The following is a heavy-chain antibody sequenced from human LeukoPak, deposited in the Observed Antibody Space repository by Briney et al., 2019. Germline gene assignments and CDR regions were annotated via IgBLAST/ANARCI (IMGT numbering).Heavy chain of an antibody. Sequence: GGSLRLSCAASGFTFNNYGMHWVRQAPGKGLEWVAVISYNGRNKHYPDSVKGRFTISRDISTDTLWLQMDSLRTEDTAVYYCAKGPLRGTAAAIDYWGQGTLVTVSS. J-gene: IGHJ4*02. CDR3: AKGPLRGTAAAIDY. D-gene: IGHD2-2*01. CDR1: GFTFNNYG. V-gene: IGHV3-30*18. CDR2: ISYNGRNK.